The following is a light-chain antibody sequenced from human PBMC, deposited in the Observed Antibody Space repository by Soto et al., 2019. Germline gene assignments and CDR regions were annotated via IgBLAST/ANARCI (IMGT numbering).Light chain of an antibody. CDR1: QSVSDW. CDR3: QQYDNYPRT. V-gene: IGKV1-5*03. CDR2: KAS. Sequence: DIQMTQSPSTLSASVGDRVTVTCRASQSVSDWLAWYQQKPGKAPKLLIYKASTLDTGIPSRFSGSGSGTQFTFTITSLQPEDFAAYYCQQYDNYPRTFGRGTKVELK. J-gene: IGKJ1*01.